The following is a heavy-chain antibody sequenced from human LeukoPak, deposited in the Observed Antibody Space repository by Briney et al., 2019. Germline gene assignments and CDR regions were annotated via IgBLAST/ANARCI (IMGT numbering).Heavy chain of an antibody. J-gene: IGHJ4*02. CDR2: ISGSGGST. D-gene: IGHD1-26*01. CDR3: ARDLSGSYTFDY. Sequence: GGSLRLSCAASGFTFSSYAMSWVRQAPGKGLEWVSAISGSGGSTYYADSVKGRFTISRDNSKNTLYLQMNSLRAEDTTVYYCARDLSGSYTFDYLGQGTLVTVSS. V-gene: IGHV3-23*01. CDR1: GFTFSSYA.